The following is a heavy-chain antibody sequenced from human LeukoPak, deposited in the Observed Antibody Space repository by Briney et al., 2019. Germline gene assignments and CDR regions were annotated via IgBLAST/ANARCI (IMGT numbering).Heavy chain of an antibody. Sequence: SETLSLTCTVSGGSISSYYWSWIRQPPGKGLEWIGYIYYGGSTNYNPSLKSRVTISVDTSKNQFSLKLSSVTAADTAVYYCARVRPIVATIRDYYYGMDVWGQGTTVTVSS. CDR3: ARVRPIVATIRDYYYGMDV. CDR1: GGSISSYY. D-gene: IGHD5-12*01. CDR2: IYYGGST. V-gene: IGHV4-59*01. J-gene: IGHJ6*02.